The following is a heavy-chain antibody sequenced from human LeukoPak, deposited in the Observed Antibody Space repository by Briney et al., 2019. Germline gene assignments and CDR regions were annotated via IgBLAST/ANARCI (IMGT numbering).Heavy chain of an antibody. CDR3: ARGPKWTGSYYYFDY. D-gene: IGHD1-26*01. J-gene: IGHJ4*02. CDR1: GYTFPSYD. CDR2: MNPNSGNT. Sequence: GPSVKVFCKTSGYTFPSYDIKGAPQATGQGLEWMGWMNPNSGNTGYTQKFQGRVTISRNTSITTAYMELSSLRSEDTAVYYCARGPKWTGSYYYFDYWGQGTLVTVSS. V-gene: IGHV1-8*01.